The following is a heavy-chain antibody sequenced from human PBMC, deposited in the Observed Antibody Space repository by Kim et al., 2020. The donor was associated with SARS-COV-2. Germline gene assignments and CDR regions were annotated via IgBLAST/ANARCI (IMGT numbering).Heavy chain of an antibody. CDR2: ISYSGDT. V-gene: IGHV4-39*01. J-gene: IGHJ6*03. D-gene: IGHD6-13*01. CDR1: GGSISASSYS. Sequence: SETLSLTCTVSGGSISASSYSWGWIRQPPGKGLEWIGTISYSGDTYDSPSLKSRATISVDTSQNQFSLRLSSVTASDTAVYYCVSAVGTLSYYYMDVWG. CDR3: VSAVGTLSYYYMDV.